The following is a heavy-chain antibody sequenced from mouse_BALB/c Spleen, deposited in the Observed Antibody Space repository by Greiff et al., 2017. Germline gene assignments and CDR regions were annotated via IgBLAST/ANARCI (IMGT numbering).Heavy chain of an antibody. CDR1: GFTFSSYT. CDR3: TRDYYGRRNPFFDY. J-gene: IGHJ2*01. V-gene: IGHV5-6-4*01. D-gene: IGHD1-1*01. CDR2: ISSGGSYT. Sequence: EVKLVESGGGLVKPGGSLKLSCAASGFTFSSYTMSWVRQTPEKRLEWVATISSGGSYTYYPDSVKGRFTISRDNAKNTLYLQMSSLKSEDTAMYYCTRDYYGRRNPFFDYWGQGTTLTVSS.